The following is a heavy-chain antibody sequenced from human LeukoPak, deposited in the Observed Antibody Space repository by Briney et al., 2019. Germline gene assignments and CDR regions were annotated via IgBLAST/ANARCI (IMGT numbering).Heavy chain of an antibody. CDR1: GFSVSNAW. J-gene: IGHJ3*01. V-gene: IGHV3-9*01. Sequence: GGSLRLSCAASGFSVSNAWMSWVRQAPGKGLEWVSGISYSSETIGYVDSVKGRFTISRDNRKNSLYLQMNSLRPEDTALYYCAKDRGGGSQLGDAFDVWGQGTMVRVSS. CDR3: AKDRGGGSQLGDAFDV. D-gene: IGHD2-15*01. CDR2: ISYSSETI.